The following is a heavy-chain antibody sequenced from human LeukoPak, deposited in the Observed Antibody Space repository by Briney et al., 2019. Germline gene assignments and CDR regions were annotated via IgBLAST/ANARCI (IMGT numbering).Heavy chain of an antibody. D-gene: IGHD2-8*01. Sequence: GASVKVSCKASGYTFTSYGISWVRQAPGQGLEWMGWISAYNGNTNYAQKLQGRVTMTTDTSTSTAYMELRSLRSDDTAVYYCARSMGSPEYYYYYYGMDVWGQGTTVTVSS. CDR1: GYTFTSYG. CDR2: ISAYNGNT. V-gene: IGHV1-18*01. J-gene: IGHJ6*02. CDR3: ARSMGSPEYYYYYYGMDV.